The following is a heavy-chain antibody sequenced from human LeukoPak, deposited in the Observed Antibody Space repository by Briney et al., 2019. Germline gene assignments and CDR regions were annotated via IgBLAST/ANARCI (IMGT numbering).Heavy chain of an antibody. D-gene: IGHD1-26*01. Sequence: SVKVSCKASGGTFSSYAISWVRQAPGQGLEWMGGIIPIFGTANYAQKFQGRVTITADKSTSTAYMELSSLRSEDTAVYYCARGPKWELHPVFDYWGQGTLVTVSS. CDR1: GGTFSSYA. CDR3: ARGPKWELHPVFDY. CDR2: IIPIFGTA. J-gene: IGHJ4*02. V-gene: IGHV1-69*06.